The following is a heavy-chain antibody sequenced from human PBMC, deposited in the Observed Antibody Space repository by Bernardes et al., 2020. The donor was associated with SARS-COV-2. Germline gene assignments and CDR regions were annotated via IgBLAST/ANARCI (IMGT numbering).Heavy chain of an antibody. V-gene: IGHV3-23*01. Sequence: GGSLRLSCAASGFSFSSYAMTWVRQAPGKGLEWVSGISGSGGNTHYADSVKGRFTISRDNSKSTLYLQINSLRAEDTAVYYCAKDHHSIYDFWSGYVAYYYYGVDVWGQGTTVTVSS. CDR1: GFSFSSYA. J-gene: IGHJ6*02. CDR3: AKDHHSIYDFWSGYVAYYYYGVDV. D-gene: IGHD3-3*01. CDR2: ISGSGGNT.